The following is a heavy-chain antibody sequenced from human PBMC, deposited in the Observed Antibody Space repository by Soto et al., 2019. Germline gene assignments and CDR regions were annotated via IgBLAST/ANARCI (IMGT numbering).Heavy chain of an antibody. J-gene: IGHJ5*02. V-gene: IGHV3-9*01. CDR3: AKGGSAALIAPAGRDNRFDP. D-gene: IGHD6-13*01. CDR2: ITWNGGTI. CDR1: GFAFDDYV. Sequence: EVQLVESGGGLVQPGRSLRLSCAASGFAFDDYVMHWVRQPPGRGLEWVSGITWNGGTIRYVDSVKGRFTISRDNAENSLYLQMNSLRPEGTAVYYCAKGGSAALIAPAGRDNRFDPWGQGTQVTVSS.